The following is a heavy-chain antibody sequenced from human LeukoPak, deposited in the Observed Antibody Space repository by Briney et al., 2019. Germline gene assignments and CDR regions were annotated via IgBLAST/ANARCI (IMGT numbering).Heavy chain of an antibody. CDR3: AREPYYYDSSGRGAFDI. CDR1: GGSISSSSYY. Sequence: SETLSLTCTVSGGSISSSSYYWGWIRQPPGKGLEWIGSIYYSGSTYYNPSLKSRVTISVDTSKNQFSLKLSSVTAADTAVYYCAREPYYYDSSGRGAFDIWGQGTMVTVSS. V-gene: IGHV4-39*07. CDR2: IYYSGST. D-gene: IGHD3-22*01. J-gene: IGHJ3*02.